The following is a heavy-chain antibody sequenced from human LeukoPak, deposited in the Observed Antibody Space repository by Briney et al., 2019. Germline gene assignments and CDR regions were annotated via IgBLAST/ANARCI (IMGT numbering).Heavy chain of an antibody. D-gene: IGHD3-22*01. Sequence: EGSLRLSCAASGFTFSSYAMSWVRQAPGKGLEWVSAISGSGGSTYYADSVKGRFTISRDNSKNTLYLQMNSLRAEGTVVYYCAKGYYDSSGGLGYWGQGTLVTVSS. V-gene: IGHV3-23*01. CDR3: AKGYYDSSGGLGY. CDR1: GFTFSSYA. J-gene: IGHJ4*02. CDR2: ISGSGGST.